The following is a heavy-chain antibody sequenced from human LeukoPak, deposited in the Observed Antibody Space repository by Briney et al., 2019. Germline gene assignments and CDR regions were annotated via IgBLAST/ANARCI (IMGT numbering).Heavy chain of an antibody. CDR3: ARDPVYDYAIMDY. CDR2: IIPILGTA. V-gene: IGHV1-69*13. J-gene: IGHJ4*02. D-gene: IGHD3-16*01. CDR1: GGTFSSYA. Sequence: GASVKVSCKASGGTFSSYAISWVRQAPGQGLEWMGGIIPILGTANYAQKFQGRVTITADESTSTAYMELSSLRSEDTAVYYCARDPVYDYAIMDYWGQGTLVTVSS.